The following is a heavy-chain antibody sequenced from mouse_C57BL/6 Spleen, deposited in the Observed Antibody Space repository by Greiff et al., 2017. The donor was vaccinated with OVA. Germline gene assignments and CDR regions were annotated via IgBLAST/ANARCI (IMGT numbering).Heavy chain of an antibody. V-gene: IGHV5-6*01. Sequence: EVQLVESGGDLVKPGGSLKLSCAASGFTFSSYGMSWVRQTPDKRLEWVATISSGGSYTYYPDSVKGRFTISRDNAKNTLYLQMSSLKSEDTAMYYCARHGGGNYDYFDYWGQGTTLTVSS. J-gene: IGHJ2*01. CDR2: ISSGGSYT. CDR1: GFTFSSYG. CDR3: ARHGGGNYDYFDY. D-gene: IGHD2-1*01.